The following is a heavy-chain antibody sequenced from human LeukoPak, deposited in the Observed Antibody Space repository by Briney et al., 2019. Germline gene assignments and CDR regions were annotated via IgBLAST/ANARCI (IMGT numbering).Heavy chain of an antibody. V-gene: IGHV4-38-2*02. CDR2: IYLSGTT. Sequence: SETLSLTCSVSGNSISSGHYGGWIRQTPGKWLEGIGSIYLSGTTYYNPSLKSRVTISVDTSKNQFSLKLSSVTAADPAVYSCARHGWYYDSYLSLWGQGTLVTVSS. CDR1: GNSISSGHY. J-gene: IGHJ4*02. D-gene: IGHD3-22*01. CDR3: ARHGWYYDSYLSL.